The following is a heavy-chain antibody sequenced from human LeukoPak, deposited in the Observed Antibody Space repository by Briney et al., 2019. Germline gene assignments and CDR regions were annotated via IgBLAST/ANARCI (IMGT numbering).Heavy chain of an antibody. V-gene: IGHV3-11*05. CDR1: GFTFSEHD. D-gene: IGHD2-15*01. J-gene: IGHJ2*01. CDR3: AREVNCGGSCWYSGL. Sequence: GGSLRLSCAASGFTFSEHDMSWVRKAPGMGLEWVSYITRSSDYTNYVDSVKGRFSISRDNARNSLYLQMSGLRAEDTAVYYCAREVNCGGSCWYSGLWGRGTLVTVSS. CDR2: ITRSSDYT.